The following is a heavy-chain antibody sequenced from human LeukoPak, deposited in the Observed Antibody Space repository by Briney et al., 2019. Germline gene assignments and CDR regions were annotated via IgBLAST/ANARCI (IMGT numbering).Heavy chain of an antibody. V-gene: IGHV4-59*08. Sequence: SETLSLTCTASGGSISSYYRSRIRQPPGKGLEWIGYIYYSGSTNYNPSLKSRLTISVDTSTNQFSLKLSSVTAADTAVYYCARLECSCSFWFDLWGQGTLVTVSS. J-gene: IGHJ5*02. D-gene: IGHD6-6*01. CDR2: IYYSGST. CDR3: ARLECSCSFWFDL. CDR1: GGSISSYY.